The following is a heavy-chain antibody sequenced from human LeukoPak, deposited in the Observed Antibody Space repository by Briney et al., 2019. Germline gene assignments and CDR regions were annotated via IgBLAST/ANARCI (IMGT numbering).Heavy chain of an antibody. Sequence: GGSLRLSCAASGFTFSGYYMSWIRQAPGKGLEWVSYISSSGSTIYYADSVKGRFTISRDNAKDSLYLQMNSLRAEDTAIYFCAKSYADSRPFYDYWGQGILVIVSS. D-gene: IGHD4-17*01. CDR2: ISSSGSTI. CDR1: GFTFSGYY. J-gene: IGHJ4*02. CDR3: AKSYADSRPFYDY. V-gene: IGHV3-11*01.